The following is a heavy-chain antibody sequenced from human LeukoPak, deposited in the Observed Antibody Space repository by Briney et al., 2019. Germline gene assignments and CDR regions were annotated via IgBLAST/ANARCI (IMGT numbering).Heavy chain of an antibody. Sequence: SETLSLTCTVSGGSISSYYWSWIRQPPGKGLEWIGYIYYSGSTNYNPSLKSRVTISVDTSKNQFSLELSSVTAADTAVYYCARAGYYYDSSGYYYWYFDLWGRGTLVTVSS. CDR2: IYYSGST. CDR3: ARAGYYYDSSGYYYWYFDL. V-gene: IGHV4-59*01. CDR1: GGSISSYY. D-gene: IGHD3-22*01. J-gene: IGHJ2*01.